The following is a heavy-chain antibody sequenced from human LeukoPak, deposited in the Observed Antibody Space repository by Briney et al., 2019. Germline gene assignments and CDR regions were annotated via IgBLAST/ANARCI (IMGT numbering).Heavy chain of an antibody. D-gene: IGHD2-2*01. CDR3: ARDGMVVVVPAAMSFYYYYSGMDV. CDR2: ISYDGSNK. V-gene: IGHV3-30*03. Sequence: GGSLRLSCAASGFTFSSYGMHWVRQAPGKGLEWVAVISYDGSNKYYADSVKGRFTISRDNSKNTLYLQMNSLRAEDTAVYYCARDGMVVVVPAAMSFYYYYSGMDVWGQGTTVTVSS. J-gene: IGHJ6*02. CDR1: GFTFSSYG.